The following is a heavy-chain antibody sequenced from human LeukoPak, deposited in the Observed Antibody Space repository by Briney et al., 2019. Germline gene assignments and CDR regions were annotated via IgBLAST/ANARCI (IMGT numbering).Heavy chain of an antibody. D-gene: IGHD5-12*01. CDR2: FYTSGST. CDR3: ARDSRGGYSGYGGDAFDI. J-gene: IGHJ3*02. V-gene: IGHV4-61*02. CDR1: GGSLISDSYY. Sequence: SQTLSLTCTVSGGSLISDSYYWSWIRQPAGKGLECIGRFYTSGSTNYNPSLKSRVTISVDTSKNQFSLKLSSVTAADTAVYYCARDSRGGYSGYGGDAFDIWGQGTMVTVSS.